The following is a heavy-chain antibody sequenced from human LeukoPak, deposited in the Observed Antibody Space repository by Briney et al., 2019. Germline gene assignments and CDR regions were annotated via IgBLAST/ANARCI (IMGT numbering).Heavy chain of an antibody. J-gene: IGHJ4*02. Sequence: GGSLRLSCAASGFTFSSYGMHWVRQAPGKGLEWVAFIGYDGSNKYYADSVKGRFTISRDNSKNTLYLQMNSLRAEGTAVYYCGSSGPPGGYFDYWGQGTLVTVSS. CDR2: IGYDGSNK. CDR3: GSSGPPGGYFDY. D-gene: IGHD2-15*01. CDR1: GFTFSSYG. V-gene: IGHV3-30*02.